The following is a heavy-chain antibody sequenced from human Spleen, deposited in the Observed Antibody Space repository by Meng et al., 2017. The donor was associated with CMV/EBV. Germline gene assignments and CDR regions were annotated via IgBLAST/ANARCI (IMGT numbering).Heavy chain of an antibody. V-gene: IGHV4-34*01. CDR3: ARNLDYGDYVPATLAY. Sequence: QGQLQQWGAGLLKPSETLSLPCAVYGGAFSGYDWSWIRQPPGKGLEWIGEINHSGSTNYNPSLKSRVTISVDTSKNQFSLKLSSVTAADTAVYYCARNLDYGDYVPATLAYWGQGTLVTVSS. CDR1: GGAFSGYD. J-gene: IGHJ4*02. D-gene: IGHD4-17*01. CDR2: INHSGST.